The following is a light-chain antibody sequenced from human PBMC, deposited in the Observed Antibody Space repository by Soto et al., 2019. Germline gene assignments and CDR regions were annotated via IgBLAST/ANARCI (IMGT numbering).Light chain of an antibody. V-gene: IGKV4-1*01. CDR2: WAS. CDR3: QQHYSTPLA. CDR1: QSVFYSSNNNNY. Sequence: DIVMTQSPDSLAVSLGERATINCKSSQSVFYSSNNNNYLAWYQQKPGQPPNLLIYWASTRESGVPDRFSASGSGTDFTLTISSLQAEDVAVYYCQQHYSTPLAFGQGTRLEIK. J-gene: IGKJ5*01.